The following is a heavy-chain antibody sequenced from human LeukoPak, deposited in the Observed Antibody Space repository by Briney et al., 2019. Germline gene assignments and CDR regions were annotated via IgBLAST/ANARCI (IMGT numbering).Heavy chain of an antibody. D-gene: IGHD2-15*01. CDR2: IYSGGST. CDR3: ARETATRTRYCSGGSCYSVGGGFDY. Sequence: GGSLRLSCAASGFTVSSNYVSWVRQAPGKGLEWVSVIYSGGSTYYADSVKGRFTISRDNSKNTLYLQMNSLRAEDTAVYYCARETATRTRYCSGGSCYSVGGGFDYWGQGTLVTVSS. V-gene: IGHV3-66*01. J-gene: IGHJ4*02. CDR1: GFTVSSNY.